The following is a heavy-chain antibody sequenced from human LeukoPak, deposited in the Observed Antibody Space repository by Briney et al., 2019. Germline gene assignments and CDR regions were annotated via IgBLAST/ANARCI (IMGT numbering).Heavy chain of an antibody. CDR2: ISAYNGNT. CDR3: ARLEHYAKTFDY. CDR1: VYTLPSYR. D-gene: IGHD4-17*01. J-gene: IGHJ4*02. V-gene: IGHV1-18*01. Sequence: ASVTVSFKSSVYTLPSYRISGVRQAPGQGLEGVGWISAYNGNTNYAQKLQGRVTMPTDTSTSTAYMELRSLRPDDTAVYYCARLEHYAKTFDYWGQGTLVTVSS.